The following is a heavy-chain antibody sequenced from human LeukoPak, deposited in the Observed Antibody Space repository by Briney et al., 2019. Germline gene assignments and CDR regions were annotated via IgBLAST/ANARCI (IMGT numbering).Heavy chain of an antibody. Sequence: GGSLRLSCAASGFTFSSYWMSWVRQAPWKGLEWVSSISNSGSYIYYADSVKGRFTISRDNAKNSLYLQMNSLRAEDTAVYYCANHLACGSTSCPPFDYWGQGTLVTVSS. D-gene: IGHD2-2*01. J-gene: IGHJ4*02. CDR1: GFTFSSYW. V-gene: IGHV3-21*01. CDR2: ISNSGSYI. CDR3: ANHLACGSTSCPPFDY.